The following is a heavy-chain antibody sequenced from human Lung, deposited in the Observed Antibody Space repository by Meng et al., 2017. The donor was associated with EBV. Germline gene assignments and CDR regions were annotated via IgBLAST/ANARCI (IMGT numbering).Heavy chain of an antibody. Sequence: QVQLQQWGAGLLKPSETLSLTCAVYDGSFSGYYWSWIRQPPGKGLEWIGEINHSGSTNYNPSLKSRVTISVDTSKNQFSLKLSSVTAADTAVYYCANAGRFGESLGDYWGQGILVTVSS. CDR1: DGSFSGYY. J-gene: IGHJ4*02. CDR3: ANAGRFGESLGDY. V-gene: IGHV4-34*01. CDR2: INHSGST. D-gene: IGHD3-10*01.